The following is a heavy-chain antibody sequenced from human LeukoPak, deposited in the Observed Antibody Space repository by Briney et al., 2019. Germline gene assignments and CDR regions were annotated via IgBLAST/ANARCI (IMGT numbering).Heavy chain of an antibody. CDR3: AKEKYGYKYFDY. CDR1: GFTFDDYT. D-gene: IGHD5-24*01. Sequence: SGGSLRLSCAASGFTFDDYTMHWVRQAPGKGLEWVSLISWDGGSTYYADSVKGRFTISRDNSKNSLYLQMNSLRTEDTALYYCAKEKYGYKYFDYWGQGTLDTVSS. J-gene: IGHJ4*02. CDR2: ISWDGGST. V-gene: IGHV3-43*01.